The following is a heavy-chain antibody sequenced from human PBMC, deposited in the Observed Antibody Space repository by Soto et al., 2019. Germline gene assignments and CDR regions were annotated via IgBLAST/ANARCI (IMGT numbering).Heavy chain of an antibody. V-gene: IGHV5-51*01. J-gene: IGHJ6*02. D-gene: IGHD6-13*01. CDR2: IYPGDSDT. CDR1: GYSFTSYW. CDR3: ARTAAAGKYYYGMDG. Sequence: AESLKISCQGSGYSFTSYWIGWVRQMPGKGLEWMGIIYPGDSDTRYSPSFQGQVTISADKSISTAYLQWSSLKASDTAMYYCARTAAAGKYYYGMDGWGQGTTATVSS.